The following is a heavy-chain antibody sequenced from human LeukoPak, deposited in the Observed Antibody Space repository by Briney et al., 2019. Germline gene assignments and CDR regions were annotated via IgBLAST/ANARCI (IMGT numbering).Heavy chain of an antibody. CDR1: GFTFSSYW. Sequence: SGGSLRLSCAASGFTFSSYWMSWVRQAPGKGLEWVANIKQDGSEKYYVDSVKGRFTISRDNAMNSLYLQMNSLRAEDTAVYYCARVSWGIAARGAFDYWGQGTLVTVSS. V-gene: IGHV3-7*01. CDR2: IKQDGSEK. J-gene: IGHJ4*02. D-gene: IGHD6-6*01. CDR3: ARVSWGIAARGAFDY.